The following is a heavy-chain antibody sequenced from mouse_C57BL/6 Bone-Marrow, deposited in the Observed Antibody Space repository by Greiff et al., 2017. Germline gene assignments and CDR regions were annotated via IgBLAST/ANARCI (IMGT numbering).Heavy chain of an antibody. CDR3: ATTVDY. CDR1: GYTFTSYW. J-gene: IGHJ2*01. Sequence: QVQLKQPGAELVKPGASVKLSCKASGYTFTSYWMQWVKQRPGQGLEWIGEIDPSDSYPNYNQKFKGKATLTVDTSSSTAYMQLSSLTSEDSAVYYCATTVDYWGQGTTLTVSS. CDR2: IDPSDSYP. V-gene: IGHV1-50*01. D-gene: IGHD1-1*01.